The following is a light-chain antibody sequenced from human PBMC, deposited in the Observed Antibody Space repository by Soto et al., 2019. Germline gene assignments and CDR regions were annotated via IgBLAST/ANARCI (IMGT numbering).Light chain of an antibody. V-gene: IGKV3-20*01. CDR1: QSVSSNY. CDR2: GAS. CDR3: QQYGSSPLYT. Sequence: EIVLTQSTGTLSLSPGERATLSCRASQSVSSNYLAWYQQKPGQAPRLLIYGASRRATGFPDRFSGSGSGTDFTLTITRLEPEDFAVYFCQQYGSSPLYTFGQGTKLEI. J-gene: IGKJ2*01.